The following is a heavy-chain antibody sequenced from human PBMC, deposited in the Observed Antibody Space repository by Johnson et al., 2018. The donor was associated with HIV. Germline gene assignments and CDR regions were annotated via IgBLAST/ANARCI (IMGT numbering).Heavy chain of an antibody. Sequence: QVQLVESGGGVVQPGRSLRLSCAASGFTFKSYTVHWVRQAPGKGLEWVAFIRYDVTKKYYADSVKGRFTISRDNFKNRLYLQMDSLRAEDTAVYYCAKDLSSGWYHAFDIWGQGTMVTVSS. J-gene: IGHJ3*02. CDR2: IRYDVTKK. CDR3: AKDLSSGWYHAFDI. V-gene: IGHV3-30*04. CDR1: GFTFKSYT. D-gene: IGHD6-19*01.